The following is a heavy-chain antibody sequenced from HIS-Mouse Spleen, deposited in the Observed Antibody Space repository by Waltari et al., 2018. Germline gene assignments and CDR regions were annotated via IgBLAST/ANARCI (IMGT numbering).Heavy chain of an antibody. Sequence: QVQLVQSGAEVKKPGASVKVSCKASGYTFTGYYMHWVRQAPGQGLEGMGGSNPNSGGTNYAQKFQGRVTMTRDTSISTAYMELSRLRSDDTAVYYCARVYSSSWRGFDYWGQGTLVTVSS. CDR2: SNPNSGGT. CDR1: GYTFTGYY. J-gene: IGHJ4*02. D-gene: IGHD6-6*01. CDR3: ARVYSSSWRGFDY. V-gene: IGHV1-2*02.